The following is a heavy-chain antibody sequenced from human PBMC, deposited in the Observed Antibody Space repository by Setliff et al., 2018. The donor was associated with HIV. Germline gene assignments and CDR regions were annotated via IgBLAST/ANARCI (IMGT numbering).Heavy chain of an antibody. J-gene: IGHJ6*03. CDR2: ISWNADFT. CDR3: VRDGSLAGLYFHYMDV. CDR1: GFTFDDYG. V-gene: IGHV3-9*01. Sequence: PGGSLRLSCAASGFTFDDYGMSWVRQAPGKGLEWVSGISWNADFTAYAESTKGRFTISRDNARKSLYLQMNSLTTEDTALYYCVRDGSLAGLYFHYMDVWGRGTTVTVSS. D-gene: IGHD6-19*01.